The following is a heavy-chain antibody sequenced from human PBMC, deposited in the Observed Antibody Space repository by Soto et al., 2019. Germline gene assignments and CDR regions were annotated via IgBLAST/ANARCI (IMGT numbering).Heavy chain of an antibody. CDR1: GYTFTSYD. V-gene: IGHV1-8*01. J-gene: IGHJ5*02. CDR2: MNPNSGKT. Sequence: QVQLVQSGAEVKKPGASVKVSCKDSGYTFTSYDINWVRQATGQGLEWMGWMNPNSGKTGYAQKFQGRVTMTRNTSIRTAYKELSSLRSEDTAVYYCAREREMVGFDTWGQGTLVTVSS. D-gene: IGHD2-15*01. CDR3: AREREMVGFDT.